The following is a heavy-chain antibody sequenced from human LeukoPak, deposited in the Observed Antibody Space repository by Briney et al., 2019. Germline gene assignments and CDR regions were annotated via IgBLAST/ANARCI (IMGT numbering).Heavy chain of an antibody. V-gene: IGHV3-64D*06. CDR1: GFIFSPYA. Sequence: GGSLRLSCSASGFIFSPYAMHWVRQAPGKGLEYVSSISSEGKTTYYADSVKGRFTISRDNSKNTLYLQMSSLRPEDTAVYYCATSIVGATTGIDYWGQGTLVTVSS. D-gene: IGHD1-26*01. J-gene: IGHJ4*02. CDR3: ATSIVGATTGIDY. CDR2: ISSEGKTT.